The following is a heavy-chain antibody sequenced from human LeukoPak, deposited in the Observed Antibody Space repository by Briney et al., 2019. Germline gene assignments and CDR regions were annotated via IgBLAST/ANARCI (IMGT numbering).Heavy chain of an antibody. CDR1: GFTFDDYV. CDR2: ITWNSDIV. J-gene: IGHJ2*01. Sequence: GGSLRLSCAASGFTFDDYVMYWVRQPPGKGLEWVSGITWNSDIVAYADSLKGRFSVSRDNARNSVYLQMNGLTTEDTAVYFWARDWRNKYSNSYSWGEWYFDLWGRGTLVTVSS. V-gene: IGHV3-9*01. D-gene: IGHD6-13*01. CDR3: ARDWRNKYSNSYSWGEWYFDL.